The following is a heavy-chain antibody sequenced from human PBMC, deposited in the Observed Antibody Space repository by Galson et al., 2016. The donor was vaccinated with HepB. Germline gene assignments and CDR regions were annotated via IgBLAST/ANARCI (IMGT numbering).Heavy chain of an antibody. Sequence: SLRLSCAASGFTFSSFAMTWVRQAPGKGLKWVSSLSGSADKSFYADSLKGRFTISRDNFNNTVFLQMNSLRAEDTAVYYCARRPVSGAAGYYHGMDVWGQGTTVIVSS. CDR3: ARRPVSGAAGYYHGMDV. V-gene: IGHV3-23*01. CDR1: GFTFSSFA. D-gene: IGHD6-25*01. CDR2: LSGSADKS. J-gene: IGHJ6*02.